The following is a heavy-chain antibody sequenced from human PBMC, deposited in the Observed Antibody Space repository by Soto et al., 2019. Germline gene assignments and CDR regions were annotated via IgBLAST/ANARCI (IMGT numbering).Heavy chain of an antibody. V-gene: IGHV3-23*01. J-gene: IGHJ6*02. Sequence: PGGSLRLSCAASGITFNNYALNWVRQAPGKGLEWVSGISGSGTGTYYADSVKGRFTISRDNSKSTVYLHVNSLRADDTAIYYCAKDLHWFAMDVWGQGTTVTVSS. CDR2: ISGSGTGT. D-gene: IGHD3-10*01. CDR1: GITFNNYA. CDR3: AKDLHWFAMDV.